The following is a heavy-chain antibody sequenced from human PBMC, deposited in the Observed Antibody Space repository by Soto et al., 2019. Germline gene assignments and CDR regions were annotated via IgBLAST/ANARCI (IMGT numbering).Heavy chain of an antibody. CDR3: ARGAFGVVRSSPAFDI. J-gene: IGHJ3*02. D-gene: IGHD3-3*01. CDR1: GFTFSSYG. CDR2: IWYDGSNK. V-gene: IGHV3-33*01. Sequence: AGGSLRLSCAASGFTFSSYGMHWVRQAPGKGLEWVAVIWYDGSNKYYADSVKGRFTISRDNSKNTLYLQMNSLRAEDTAVYYCARGAFGVVRSSPAFDIWGQGTMVTVSS.